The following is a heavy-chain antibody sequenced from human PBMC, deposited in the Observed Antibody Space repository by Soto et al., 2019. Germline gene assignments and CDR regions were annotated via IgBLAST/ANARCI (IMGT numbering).Heavy chain of an antibody. Sequence: QVQLVESGGGVVQPGRSLRLSCAASGFTFSSYGMHWVRQAPGKGLEWVAVISYDGSNKYYADSVKGRFTISRDNSKNTLYLQMNSLRAEDTAVYYCAKEKNSYGPTEMSYWGQGTLVTVSS. V-gene: IGHV3-30*18. CDR3: AKEKNSYGPTEMSY. J-gene: IGHJ4*02. CDR2: ISYDGSNK. CDR1: GFTFSSYG. D-gene: IGHD5-18*01.